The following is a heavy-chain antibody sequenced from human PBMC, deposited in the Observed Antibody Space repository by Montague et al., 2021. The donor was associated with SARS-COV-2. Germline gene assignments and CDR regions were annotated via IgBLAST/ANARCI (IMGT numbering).Heavy chain of an antibody. CDR1: GGSISSSSYY. D-gene: IGHD3/OR15-3a*01. Sequence: SETLSLTCTVSGGSISSSSYYWGWIRQPPGKGLEWIGSIYYSGSTYYNPSLKSRVTISVDTSRNQFSLKLSSVTAADTAVYYCARGLVGWFDPWGQGTRVTVSS. J-gene: IGHJ5*02. CDR2: IYYSGST. V-gene: IGHV4-39*01. CDR3: ARGLVGWFDP.